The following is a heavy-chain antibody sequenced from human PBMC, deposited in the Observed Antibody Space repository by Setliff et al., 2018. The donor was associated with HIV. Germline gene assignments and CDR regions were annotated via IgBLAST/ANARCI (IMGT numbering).Heavy chain of an antibody. CDR2: IFYSGST. CDR1: GASMTSYY. CDR3: ARASSLGDDWAYGMDV. V-gene: IGHV4-59*12. D-gene: IGHD5-12*01. J-gene: IGHJ6*02. Sequence: PSETLSLTCTVSGASMTSYYWTWIRQPPGKGLEWIGNIFYSGSTKENPSLTSRVTISVDKSKNQFSLNLKSVTVADTAVYYCARASSLGDDWAYGMDVWGPGTTVTVSS.